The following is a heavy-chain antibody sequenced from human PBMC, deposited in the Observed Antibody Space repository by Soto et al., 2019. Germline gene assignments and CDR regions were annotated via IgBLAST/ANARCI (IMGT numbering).Heavy chain of an antibody. CDR1: SGSISSSNW. CDR2: IYHSGST. J-gene: IGHJ4*02. CDR3: ARDGGDCGGDCGDRLVY. V-gene: IGHV4-4*02. Sequence: QVQLQESGPGLVKPSGTLSLTCAVSSGSISSSNWWSWVRQPPGQGLEWIGEIYHSGSTNYNPSLKSRVTISVDKSKTQFSLKLRSVTAADTAVYSCARDGGDCGGDCGDRLVYWGQGTLVTVCS. D-gene: IGHD2-21*01.